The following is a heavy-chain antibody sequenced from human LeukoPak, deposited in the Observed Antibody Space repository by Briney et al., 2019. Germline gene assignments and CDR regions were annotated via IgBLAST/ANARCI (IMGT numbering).Heavy chain of an antibody. D-gene: IGHD6-19*01. Sequence: GGSLRLSCAASGFTFSSYAMHWVRQAPGKGLEWVAVISYDGSNKYYADSVKGRFTISRDNSKNTLYLQMNSLRAEDTAVYYCARELAVAGQVGGDYWGQGTLVTVSS. CDR1: GFTFSSYA. J-gene: IGHJ4*02. CDR2: ISYDGSNK. CDR3: ARELAVAGQVGGDY. V-gene: IGHV3-30*04.